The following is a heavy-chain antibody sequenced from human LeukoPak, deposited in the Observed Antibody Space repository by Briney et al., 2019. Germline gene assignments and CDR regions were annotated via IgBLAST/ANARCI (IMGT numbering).Heavy chain of an antibody. D-gene: IGHD6-13*01. Sequence: ASVKVSCKASGYTFTGYDINWVRQATGQGHEWMGWMNPNSGNTGYAQKFQGRVTMTRNTSISTAYMELSSLRSEDTAVYYCARGRIAAAVRSDYWGQGTLVTVSS. V-gene: IGHV1-8*01. CDR2: MNPNSGNT. J-gene: IGHJ4*02. CDR1: GYTFTGYD. CDR3: ARGRIAAAVRSDY.